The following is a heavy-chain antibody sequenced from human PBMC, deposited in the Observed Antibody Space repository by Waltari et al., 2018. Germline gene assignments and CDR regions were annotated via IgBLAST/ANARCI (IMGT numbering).Heavy chain of an antibody. V-gene: IGHV4-34*01. J-gene: IGHJ4*02. D-gene: IGHD3-10*01. CDR2: INHRGST. CDR1: GGSFSGYY. CDR3: ARVEFFYFDY. Sequence: QVQLQQWGAGLLKPSETLSLTCAVYGGSFSGYYWSWIRQPPGKGLEWIGEINHRGSTNYNPSLKSRVTISVDTSKNQFSLKLSSVTAADTAVYYCARVEFFYFDYWGQGTLVTVSS.